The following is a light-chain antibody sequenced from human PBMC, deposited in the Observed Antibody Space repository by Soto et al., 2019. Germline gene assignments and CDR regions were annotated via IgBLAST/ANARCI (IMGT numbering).Light chain of an antibody. J-gene: IGKJ1*01. V-gene: IGKV1-5*01. CDR2: DAS. CDR1: QSISDR. CDR3: QQFIDGWT. Sequence: EIQMTQSPSTLSGSVGDRVTITCWASQSISDRLAWYQRKPGKAPKLLIFDASSLESGVPSRFRGSSSETEFTLTISGLQPDDFATYYCQQFIDGWTFGQGTKVDIK.